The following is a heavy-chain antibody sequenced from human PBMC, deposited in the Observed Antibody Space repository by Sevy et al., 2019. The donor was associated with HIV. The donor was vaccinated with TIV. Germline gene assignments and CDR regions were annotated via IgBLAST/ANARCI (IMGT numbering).Heavy chain of an antibody. D-gene: IGHD5-18*01. CDR1: GFTFSSYA. V-gene: IGHV3-30-3*01. J-gene: IGHJ5*02. CDR3: ARNSYQRGYSYGLHGWFDP. CDR2: ISYDGSNK. Sequence: GGSLRLSCAASGFTFSSYAMHWVRQAPGKGLEWVAVISYDGSNKYYADSLKGRFTISRDNSKNTLYLQMNSLRAEDTAVYYCARNSYQRGYSYGLHGWFDPWGQGTLVTVSS.